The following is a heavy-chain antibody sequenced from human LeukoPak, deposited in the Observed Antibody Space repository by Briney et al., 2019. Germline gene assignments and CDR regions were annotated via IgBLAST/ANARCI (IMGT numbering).Heavy chain of an antibody. CDR2: INPSGGST. Sequence: ASVKVSCKASGYTFTGYYMHWVRQAPGQGLEWMGIINPSGGSTSYAQKFQGRVTMTRDTSTSTVYMELSSLRSEDTAVYYQPRITMIVVVITAVYWGQGTLVTVSS. V-gene: IGHV1-46*01. D-gene: IGHD3-22*01. J-gene: IGHJ4*02. CDR1: GYTFTGYY. CDR3: PRITMIVVVITAVY.